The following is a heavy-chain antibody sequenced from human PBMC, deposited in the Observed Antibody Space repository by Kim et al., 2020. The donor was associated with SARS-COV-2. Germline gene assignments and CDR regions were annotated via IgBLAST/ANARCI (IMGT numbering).Heavy chain of an antibody. V-gene: IGHV3-53*04. D-gene: IGHD6-13*01. CDR3: ARDLSSGTGYFYS. CDR1: GFTVSRNY. Sequence: GGSLRLSCEVSGFTVSRNYMSWVRQAPGKGLEWVSVIYETGTTFYAASVKGRFTISRHTSENVLFLQMNSLRHEDTGIYYCARDLSSGTGYFYSWSKGT. CDR2: IYETGTT. J-gene: IGHJ4*02.